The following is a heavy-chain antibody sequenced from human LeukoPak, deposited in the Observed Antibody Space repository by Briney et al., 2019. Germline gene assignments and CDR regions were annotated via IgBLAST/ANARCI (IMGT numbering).Heavy chain of an antibody. CDR1: GGSVSSSNYY. CDR2: IYSSGST. CDR3: ARKSGSYSAFDI. V-gene: IGHV4-61*02. D-gene: IGHD1-26*01. Sequence: PSETLSLTCTVSGGSVSSSNYYWSWVRQSAGKGLEWIGRIYSSGSTNYNPSLKSRVTVSVDTSKNQFSLKLSSVTAADTAVYYCARKSGSYSAFDIWGQGTMVTVSS. J-gene: IGHJ3*02.